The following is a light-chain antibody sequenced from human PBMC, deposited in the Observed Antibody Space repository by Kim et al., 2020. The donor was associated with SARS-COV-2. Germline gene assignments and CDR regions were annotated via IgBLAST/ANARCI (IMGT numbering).Light chain of an antibody. CDR3: QQYYSSPPT. CDR1: QSVSNNY. Sequence: EIVLRQSPGTLSLSPGERATLSCRASQSVSNNYLAWYQQRRGQAPRLLIYGTSSRATGIPDRFSGSGSGIDFTLTISRLEPEDFAVYYCQQYYSSPPTFGQGTKVDIK. J-gene: IGKJ1*01. CDR2: GTS. V-gene: IGKV3-20*01.